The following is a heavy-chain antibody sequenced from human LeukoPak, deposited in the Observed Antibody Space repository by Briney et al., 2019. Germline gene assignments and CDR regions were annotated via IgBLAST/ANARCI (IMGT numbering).Heavy chain of an antibody. CDR1: GGSISSGSYY. Sequence: SETLSLTRTVSGGSISSGSYYWSWIRQPAGKGLEWIGRIYTSGSTNYNPSLKSRVTISVDTSKNQFSLKLSSVTAADTAVYYCARLKPDYYYYYMDVWGKGTTVTISS. V-gene: IGHV4-61*02. CDR2: IYTSGST. CDR3: ARLKPDYYYYYMDV. J-gene: IGHJ6*03.